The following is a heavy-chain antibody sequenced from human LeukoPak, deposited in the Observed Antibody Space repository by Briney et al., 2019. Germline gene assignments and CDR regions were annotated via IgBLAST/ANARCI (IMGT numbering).Heavy chain of an antibody. CDR3: ASHTYYYGSGSSDAFDI. Sequence: SETLSLTCTVSGGSISGYYWSWIRQPPGKGLEWVGYISYSGSTNYNPSLKSRVTISVDTSKNQFSLKLSSVTAADTAVYYCASHTYYYGSGSSDAFDIWGQGTMVTVSS. V-gene: IGHV4-59*08. D-gene: IGHD3-10*01. CDR2: ISYSGST. CDR1: GGSISGYY. J-gene: IGHJ3*02.